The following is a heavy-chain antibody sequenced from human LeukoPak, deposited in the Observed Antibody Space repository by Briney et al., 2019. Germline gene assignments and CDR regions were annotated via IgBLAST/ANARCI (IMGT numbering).Heavy chain of an antibody. V-gene: IGHV3-66*02. J-gene: IGHJ4*02. CDR1: GFTVSSNY. CDR2: IYSGGST. D-gene: IGHD3-22*01. Sequence: GGSLRLSCAASGFTVSSNYMSWVRQAPGKGLEWVSVIYSGGSTYYADSVKGRFTISRDNSKNTLYLQMNSLRAEDTAVCYCARAQRYYYDSSGYYPDYWGQGTLVTVSS. CDR3: ARAQRYYYDSSGYYPDY.